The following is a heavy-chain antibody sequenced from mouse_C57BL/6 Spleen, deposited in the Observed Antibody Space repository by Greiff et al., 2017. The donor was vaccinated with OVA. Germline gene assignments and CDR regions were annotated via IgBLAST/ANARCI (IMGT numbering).Heavy chain of an antibody. D-gene: IGHD2-4*01. CDR3: ARGVYYDYDDFDY. J-gene: IGHJ2*01. Sequence: VQLQQPGTELVKPGASVKLSCKASGYTFTSYWMHWVKQRPGQGLEWIGNINPSNGGTNYNEKFKSKATLTVDKSSSTAYMQLSSLTSEDSAVYYCARGVYYDYDDFDYWGQGTTLTVSS. CDR2: INPSNGGT. CDR1: GYTFTSYW. V-gene: IGHV1-53*01.